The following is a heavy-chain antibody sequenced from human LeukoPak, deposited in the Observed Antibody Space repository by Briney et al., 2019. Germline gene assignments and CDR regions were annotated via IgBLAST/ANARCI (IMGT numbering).Heavy chain of an antibody. CDR1: GFTISSYW. CDR3: ARDSKYYYDSSGYWGYYYYYYMDV. V-gene: IGHV3-30*03. D-gene: IGHD3-22*01. Sequence: GGSLRLSCVASGFTISSYWMTWVRQAPGKGLEWVAVISYDGSNKYYADSVKGRFTISRDNSKNTLYLQMNSLRAEDTAVYYCARDSKYYYDSSGYWGYYYYYYMDVWGKGTTVTVSS. CDR2: ISYDGSNK. J-gene: IGHJ6*03.